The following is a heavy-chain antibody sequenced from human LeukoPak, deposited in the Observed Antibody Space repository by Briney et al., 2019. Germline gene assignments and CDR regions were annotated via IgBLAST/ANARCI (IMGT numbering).Heavy chain of an antibody. CDR2: INPNSGGT. CDR1: GYTFTGYY. Sequence: ASVKVSCKASGYTFTGYYMHWVRLAPGQGLEWMGWINPNSGGTNYAQKFQGRVTMTRDTSISTAYMELSSLRSDDTAVYYCARDLWDCGGDCYSGYYYDYGMDVWGQGTTVTVSS. J-gene: IGHJ6*02. V-gene: IGHV1-2*02. D-gene: IGHD2-21*02. CDR3: ARDLWDCGGDCYSGYYYDYGMDV.